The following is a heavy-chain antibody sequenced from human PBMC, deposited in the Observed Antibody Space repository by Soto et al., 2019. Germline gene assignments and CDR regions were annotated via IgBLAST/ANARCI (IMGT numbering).Heavy chain of an antibody. CDR2: ISAYNGNT. CDR3: ATLRQKGGYLFDP. D-gene: IGHD1-26*01. V-gene: IGHV1-18*01. J-gene: IGHJ5*02. Sequence: QVQLVQSGAEVKKPGPSVKVSCKASGYTFTSYGISWVRQAPGQGLEWMGWISAYNGNTNYSQKLQGRVTMTTDTSTRTAYMELRSLRSGDTAVYYCATLRQKGGYLFDPWGQGTLVTVSS. CDR1: GYTFTSYG.